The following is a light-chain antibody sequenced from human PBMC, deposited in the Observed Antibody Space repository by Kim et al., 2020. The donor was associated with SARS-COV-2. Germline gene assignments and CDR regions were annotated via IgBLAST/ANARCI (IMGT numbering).Light chain of an antibody. V-gene: IGKV1-39*01. Sequence: ASVGDRVTITCRASQYITSYLNWYQQKPGKAPQVLIYAASTLQSGVPSRLSASGSGTDFTLTINGLQPEDFATYYCQQSYSTPQTFGHGTKVDIK. J-gene: IGKJ1*01. CDR1: QYITSY. CDR2: AAS. CDR3: QQSYSTPQT.